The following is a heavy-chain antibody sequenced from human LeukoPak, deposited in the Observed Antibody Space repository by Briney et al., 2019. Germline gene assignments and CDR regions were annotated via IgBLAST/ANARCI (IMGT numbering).Heavy chain of an antibody. D-gene: IGHD6-19*01. J-gene: IGHJ4*02. Sequence: GGSLRLSCSASGFTSDDYAMHRVRQAPGKGLEWVSLISGDGGSTYYADSVKGRFTISRDNSKNSLYLQMNSLRTEDTALYYCAKDKAGSADYWGQGTLVTVSS. V-gene: IGHV3-43*02. CDR1: GFTSDDYA. CDR3: AKDKAGSADY. CDR2: ISGDGGST.